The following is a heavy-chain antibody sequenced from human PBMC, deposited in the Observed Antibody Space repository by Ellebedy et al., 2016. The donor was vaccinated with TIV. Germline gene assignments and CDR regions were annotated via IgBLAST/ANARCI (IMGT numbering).Heavy chain of an antibody. D-gene: IGHD3-10*01. J-gene: IGHJ4*02. V-gene: IGHV3-30-3*01. CDR2: ISYDGSNK. CDR3: ARSAASYYYGSGSSDY. Sequence: GGSLRLXXAASGFTFSSYAMHWVRQAPGKGLEWVAVISYDGSNKYYADSVKGRFTISRDNSKNTLYLQMNSLRAEDTAVYYCARSAASYYYGSGSSDYWGQGTLVTVSS. CDR1: GFTFSSYA.